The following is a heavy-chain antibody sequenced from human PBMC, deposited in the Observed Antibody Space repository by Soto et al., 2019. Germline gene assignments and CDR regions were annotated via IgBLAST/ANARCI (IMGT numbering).Heavy chain of an antibody. J-gene: IGHJ4*02. CDR1: QGTFISYA. CDR3: ARDAYGGKHDY. D-gene: IGHD4-17*01. CDR2: ISPIFGAA. Sequence: SVTFSCKAYQGTFISYAITCVRQAPGQGLEWMGGISPIFGAANYAQKFQGRVTITADESTSTAYMELSSLRSEYTVVYYCARDAYGGKHDYWGQGTLVTVSS. V-gene: IGHV1-69*13.